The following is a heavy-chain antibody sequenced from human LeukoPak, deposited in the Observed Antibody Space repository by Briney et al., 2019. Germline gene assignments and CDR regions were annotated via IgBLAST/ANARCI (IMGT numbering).Heavy chain of an antibody. V-gene: IGHV3-30*18. D-gene: IGHD1-26*01. CDR3: AKDWGSYDRAWSY. Sequence: GRSLRLSCAASGFTFSSYGMHWVRQAPGKGLEWVAVISYDGSNKYYADSVKGRFTISRDNSKNTLYLQMNSLRAEDTAVYYCAKDWGSYDRAWSYWGQGTLVTVSS. J-gene: IGHJ4*02. CDR1: GFTFSSYG. CDR2: ISYDGSNK.